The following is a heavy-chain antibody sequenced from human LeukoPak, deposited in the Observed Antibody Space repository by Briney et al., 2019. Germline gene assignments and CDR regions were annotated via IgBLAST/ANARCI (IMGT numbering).Heavy chain of an antibody. CDR3: ARGHYQLVQLDHYYYMDV. V-gene: IGHV1-8*01. Sequence: ASVKVSCKASGYTFTSYDINWVRQAPGQGLEWMGWMNPNSGNTGYAQKFQGRVTMTRNTSISTAYMELSSLRSEDTAVYYCARGHYQLVQLDHYYYMDVWGKGTTVTVSS. CDR2: MNPNSGNT. CDR1: GYTFTSYD. J-gene: IGHJ6*03. D-gene: IGHD1-1*01.